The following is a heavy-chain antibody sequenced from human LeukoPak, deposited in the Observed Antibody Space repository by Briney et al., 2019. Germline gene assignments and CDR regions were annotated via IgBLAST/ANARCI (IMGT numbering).Heavy chain of an antibody. CDR3: AREYRGYSYGRNWFDP. CDR1: GYTFTSYY. V-gene: IGHV1-3*01. D-gene: IGHD5-18*01. CDR2: VNAGNGNT. Sequence: GASVKVSCKASGYTFTSYYMHWVRQAPGQRLEWMGWVNAGNGNTKYSQKFQGRVTITRDTSASTAYMELSSLRSEDTAVYYCAREYRGYSYGRNWFDPWGQGTLVTVSS. J-gene: IGHJ5*02.